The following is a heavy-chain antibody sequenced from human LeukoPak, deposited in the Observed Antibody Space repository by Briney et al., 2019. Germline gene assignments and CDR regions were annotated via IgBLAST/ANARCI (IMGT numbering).Heavy chain of an antibody. V-gene: IGHV4-39*01. CDR2: IYYSGTT. D-gene: IGHD2-2*01. J-gene: IGHJ4*02. Sequence: SETLSLTCTVSAGSTSSSTYYWGWIRQPPGKGLEWIGSIYYSGTTYYNPSLKSRVTISVDTSKNQFSLKLSSVTAADTAVYYCARLFCSSTSCFQQLASDYWGQGTLVTVSS. CDR3: ARLFCSSTSCFQQLASDY. CDR1: AGSTSSSTYY.